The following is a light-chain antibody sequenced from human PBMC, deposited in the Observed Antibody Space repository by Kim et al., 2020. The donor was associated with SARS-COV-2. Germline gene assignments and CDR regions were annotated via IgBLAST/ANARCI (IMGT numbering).Light chain of an antibody. CDR3: LLSYSGARPVV. Sequence: GTVTLTCGSSTGAVTSGHYPYWFQQKPGQAPRILIYDTSNKHSWTPARFSGSLLGGKAALTLSGAQPEDEAEYYCLLSYSGARPVVFGGGTQLTVL. CDR1: TGAVTSGHY. CDR2: DTS. V-gene: IGLV7-46*01. J-gene: IGLJ2*01.